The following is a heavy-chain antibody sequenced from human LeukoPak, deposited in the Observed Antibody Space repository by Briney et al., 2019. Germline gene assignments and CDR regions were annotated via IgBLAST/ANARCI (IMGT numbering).Heavy chain of an antibody. CDR2: ISSSGSTI. D-gene: IGHD5-18*01. J-gene: IGHJ4*02. V-gene: IGHV3-48*03. CDR3: ARASYGYLDY. CDR1: GFTFSSYE. Sequence: GGSLRLSCAASGFTFSSYEMNWVRQAPGKGLEWVSYISSSGSTIYYADSVKGRFTISRDNAKNSLYLQMNSLRAEDTAVYYSARASYGYLDYWGQGTLVTVSS.